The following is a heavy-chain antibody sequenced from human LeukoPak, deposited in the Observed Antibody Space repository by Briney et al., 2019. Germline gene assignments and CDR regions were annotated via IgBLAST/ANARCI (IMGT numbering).Heavy chain of an antibody. Sequence: SETLSLTCTVAGGSISSSSYYWGWIRQPPGKGLEWIGEINHSRSTNYNPSLKSRVTISVDTSKNQFSLKLSSVTAADTVVYYCARDYYDSSGYYYGMDVWGQGTTVTVSS. CDR1: GGSISSSSYY. V-gene: IGHV4-39*07. J-gene: IGHJ6*02. CDR3: ARDYYDSSGYYYGMDV. D-gene: IGHD3-22*01. CDR2: INHSRST.